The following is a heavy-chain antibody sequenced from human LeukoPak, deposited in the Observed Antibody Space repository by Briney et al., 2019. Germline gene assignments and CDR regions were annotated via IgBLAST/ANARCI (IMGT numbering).Heavy chain of an antibody. D-gene: IGHD2-8*01. CDR1: GYTFTGYY. CDR3: ARVALFWDTVLMVYAPVGMDV. Sequence: ASVKVSCKASGYTFTGYYMHWVRQAPGQGLEWMGWINPNSGGTNYAQKFQGRVTMTRDTSISTAYMELSRLRSDDTAVYYCARVALFWDTVLMVYAPVGMDVWGQGTTVTVSS. J-gene: IGHJ6*02. V-gene: IGHV1-2*02. CDR2: INPNSGGT.